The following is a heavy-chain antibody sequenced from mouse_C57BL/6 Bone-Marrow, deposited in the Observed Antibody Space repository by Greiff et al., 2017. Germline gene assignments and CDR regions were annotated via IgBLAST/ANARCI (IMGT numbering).Heavy chain of an antibody. CDR1: GFTFSSFG. CDR2: ISSGSSTI. D-gene: IGHD3-2*02. J-gene: IGHJ4*01. Sequence: EVKVVESGGGLVQPGGSRKLSCAASGFTFSSFGMHWVRQAPEKGLEWVAYISSGSSTIYYADTVKGRFTISRDNPKNTLFLQMTSLRSEDTAMYYCARWAGRGAMDYWGQGTSVTVSS. V-gene: IGHV5-17*02. CDR3: ARWAGRGAMDY.